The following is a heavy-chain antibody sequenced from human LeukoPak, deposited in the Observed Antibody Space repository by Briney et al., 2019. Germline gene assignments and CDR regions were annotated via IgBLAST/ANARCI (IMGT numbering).Heavy chain of an antibody. CDR2: ITQDGSDK. CDR1: GFTFSSYW. D-gene: IGHD2/OR15-2a*01. V-gene: IGHV3-7*05. J-gene: IGHJ4*02. CDR3: TTFYSRLTDY. Sequence: PGGSLRLSCAASGFTFSSYWMSWVRQAPGKGLEWVAKITQDGSDKYHVGSVKGRFTVSRDNAQNSLYLQMNSLRAEDTAVYYCTTFYSRLTDYWGQGTLVTVSS.